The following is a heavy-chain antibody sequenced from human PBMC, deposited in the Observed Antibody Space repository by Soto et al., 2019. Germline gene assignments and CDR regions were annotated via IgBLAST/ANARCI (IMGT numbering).Heavy chain of an antibody. Sequence: QVQLVQSGAELKKPGASVKVSCKASGYTFTGYYIYWVRQAPGEGLEWMAWINPNTGGTNYAQRFQGRVTLTRDTSISTAYMELSGLRSDDTAVYYCARELSLSAYVKWYYGMDVWGQGTTVTVSS. J-gene: IGHJ6*02. CDR1: GYTFTGYY. V-gene: IGHV1-2*02. CDR2: INPNTGGT. CDR3: ARELSLSAYVKWYYGMDV. D-gene: IGHD1-26*01.